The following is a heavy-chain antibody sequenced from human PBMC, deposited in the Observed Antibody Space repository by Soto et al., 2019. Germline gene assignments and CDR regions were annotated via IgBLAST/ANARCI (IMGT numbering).Heavy chain of an antibody. J-gene: IGHJ6*02. Sequence: SVKVSCKASGGTFSSYAISWVRQAPGQGLEWMGGIIPIFGTANYAQKFQGRVTITADESTSTAYMELSSLRSEDTAVYYCASRDSSSFVSPSNYSYYGTEVWGQGPTVNVSS. CDR1: GGTFSSYA. D-gene: IGHD6-6*01. CDR3: ASRDSSSFVSPSNYSYYGTEV. V-gene: IGHV1-69*13. CDR2: IIPIFGTA.